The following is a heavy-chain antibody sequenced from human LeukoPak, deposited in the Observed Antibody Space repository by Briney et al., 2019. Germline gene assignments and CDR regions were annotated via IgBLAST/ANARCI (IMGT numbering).Heavy chain of an antibody. V-gene: IGHV4-31*03. J-gene: IGHJ4*02. CDR3: ARAPVATPSEFDY. CDR2: ISYSGNT. Sequence: PSETLSLTCTVSGDSISSGGYYWSWIRQHPGKGLEWIGYISYSGNTYYNPSLKSRAAISADTPKNQFSLKLSSTTAADTAVYYCARAPVATPSEFDYWGQGTLVTASS. CDR1: GDSISSGGYY. D-gene: IGHD5-12*01.